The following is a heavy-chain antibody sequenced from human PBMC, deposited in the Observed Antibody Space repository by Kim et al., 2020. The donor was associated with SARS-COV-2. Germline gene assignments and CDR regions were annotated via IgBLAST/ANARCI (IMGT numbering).Heavy chain of an antibody. D-gene: IGHD3-10*01. Sequence: KFQGRVTMTRDTSISTAYMELSRLRSDDTAVYYCARTASGSYYNGNWFDPWGQGTLVTVSS. CDR3: ARTASGSYYNGNWFDP. J-gene: IGHJ5*02. V-gene: IGHV1-2*02.